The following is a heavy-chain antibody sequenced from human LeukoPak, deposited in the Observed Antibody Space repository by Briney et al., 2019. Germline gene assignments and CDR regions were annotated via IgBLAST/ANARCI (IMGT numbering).Heavy chain of an antibody. CDR3: ARVVRGVVTSNWFDP. J-gene: IGHJ5*02. V-gene: IGHV4-59*01. CDR2: VASSGTS. Sequence: PSETLSLTCTVSGDSLNTYYWTWIRQTPGKELEWIGFVASSGTSNYNPSLKSRVSISIDTCKKQFSLALTSVTPADTAVYYCARVVRGVVTSNWFDPWGQGTLVSVSS. D-gene: IGHD2-21*02. CDR1: GDSLNTYY.